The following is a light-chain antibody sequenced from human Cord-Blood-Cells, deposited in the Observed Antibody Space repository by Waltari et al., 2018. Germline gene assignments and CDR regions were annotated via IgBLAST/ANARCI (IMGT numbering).Light chain of an antibody. V-gene: IGLV3-1*01. Sequence: SYELTQPPSVSVSPGQTASLPCPGDKWGGKYACGDQQKPCQSPVLVIYQDSKRPSGTPERFSASKSGTTDTLTMSGTQAMDEVDYYCQAWDSSTVVFGVGTMTTVL. CDR2: QDS. CDR1: KWGGKY. CDR3: QAWDSSTVV. J-gene: IGLJ2*01.